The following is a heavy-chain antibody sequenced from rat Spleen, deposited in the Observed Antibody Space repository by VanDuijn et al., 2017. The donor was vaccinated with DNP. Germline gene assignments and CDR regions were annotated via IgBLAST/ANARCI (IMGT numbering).Heavy chain of an antibody. D-gene: IGHD1-1*01. CDR1: GYSITSNY. J-gene: IGHJ1*01. Sequence: EVQLQESGPGLVTPSQSLSLTCSVTGYSITSNYWGWTRKFPGNKMEWMGYISYSGSTSYNPSLKSRISITRDTSNNQFLLQLHSVTTEDTATYYCAGYSGYYWYLDFWGPGTMVTVSS. V-gene: IGHV3-1*01. CDR2: ISYSGST. CDR3: AGYSGYYWYLDF.